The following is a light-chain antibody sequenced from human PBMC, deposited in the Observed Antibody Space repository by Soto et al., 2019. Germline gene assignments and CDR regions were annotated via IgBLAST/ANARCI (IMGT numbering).Light chain of an antibody. CDR1: QSVSSTY. V-gene: IGKV3-20*01. CDR3: QYYGSSPLT. CDR2: GTS. J-gene: IGKJ3*01. Sequence: EIVLTQSPGTLSLSPGERATLSCRASQSVSSTYLAWYQQKPGQAPRLFIYGTSSRATGIPDRFSGGGSGTDFTLTISRLEPEDFAVYYCQYYGSSPLTFGPGTKVDIK.